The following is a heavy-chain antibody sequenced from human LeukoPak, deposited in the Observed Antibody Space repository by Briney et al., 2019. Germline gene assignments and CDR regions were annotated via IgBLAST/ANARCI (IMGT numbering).Heavy chain of an antibody. CDR3: ARDSNNWNYNYMDV. Sequence: ASVKVSCKAPGYTFTSYGISWVRQAPGQGLEWMGWISAYNGNTNYAQKLQGRVTMTTDTSTSTAYMELRSLRSDDTAVYYCARDSNNWNYNYMDVWGKASTVTVSS. J-gene: IGHJ6*03. CDR1: GYTFTSYG. V-gene: IGHV1-18*01. D-gene: IGHD1-20*01. CDR2: ISAYNGNT.